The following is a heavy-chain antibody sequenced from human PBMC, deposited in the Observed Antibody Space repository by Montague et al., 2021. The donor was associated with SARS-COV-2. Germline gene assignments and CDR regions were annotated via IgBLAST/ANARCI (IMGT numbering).Heavy chain of an antibody. D-gene: IGHD1-26*01. CDR2: IYSGGDT. J-gene: IGHJ3*02. V-gene: IGHV3-53*01. CDR1: GFTVNSNY. CDR3: ARGGVGATWAFDI. Sequence: LRLSCAASGFTVNSNYMSWVRQAPGKGLEWVALIYSGGDTTYAVSVRDRFTISRDNSKNTLYLQMNSLRVEDTAVFYCARGGVGATWAFDIWGQGTMVTVSS.